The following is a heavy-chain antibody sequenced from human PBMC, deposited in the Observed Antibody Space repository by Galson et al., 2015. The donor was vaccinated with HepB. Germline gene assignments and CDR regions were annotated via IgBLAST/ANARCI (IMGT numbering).Heavy chain of an antibody. CDR3: ARDPRRRGSGNQNWFDP. V-gene: IGHV1-46*01. J-gene: IGHJ5*02. Sequence: PGQGLEWMAIINPSDGSTSYSQKFQGRVTMTRDTSTSTIYMELSSLRSDDTAVYYCARDPRRRGSGNQNWFDPWGQGTLVTVSS. CDR2: INPSDGST. D-gene: IGHD3-10*01.